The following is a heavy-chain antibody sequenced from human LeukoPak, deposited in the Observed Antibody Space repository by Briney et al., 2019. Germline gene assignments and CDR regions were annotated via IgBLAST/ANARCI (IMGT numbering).Heavy chain of an antibody. D-gene: IGHD1-1*01. CDR1: GFTFSSYA. V-gene: IGHV3-23*01. CDR3: AKDGPQLRYYFDY. CDR2: ISGSGGST. J-gene: IGHJ4*02. Sequence: GGSLRLSCVVSGFTFSSYAMSWVRQAPRKGLEWVSAISGSGGSTYYADSVKGRFTISRDDSKNTLYLQMNSLRAEDTAVYYCAKDGPQLRYYFDYWGQGTLVTVSS.